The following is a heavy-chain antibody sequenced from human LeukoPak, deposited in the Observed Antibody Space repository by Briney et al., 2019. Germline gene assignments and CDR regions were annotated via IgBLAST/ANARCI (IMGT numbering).Heavy chain of an antibody. J-gene: IGHJ3*02. CDR1: GGSISSSSYY. CDR2: IYYSGST. Sequence: SETLSLTCTVSGGSISSSSYYWGWIRQPPGKGLEWIGSIYYSGSTYYNPSLKSRVTISVDTSKNQFSLKLSSVTAADTAVYYCARALGIVGAFDIWGQGTMVTVSS. CDR3: ARALGIVGAFDI. V-gene: IGHV4-39*07. D-gene: IGHD7-27*01.